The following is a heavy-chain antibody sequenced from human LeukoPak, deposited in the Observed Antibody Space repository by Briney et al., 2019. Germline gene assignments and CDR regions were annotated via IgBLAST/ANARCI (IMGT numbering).Heavy chain of an antibody. V-gene: IGHV4-61*08. CDR3: ARQGRYMAAAGTPNFDY. J-gene: IGHJ4*02. Sequence: SQTLSLTCTVSGGSISSGGYYWSWIRQPPGKGLEWIGYIYYSGSTNYNPSLKSRVTISVDTSKNQFSLRLSSVTAADTAVYYCARQGRYMAAAGTPNFDYWGQGTLVTVSS. CDR1: GGSISSGGYY. D-gene: IGHD6-13*01. CDR2: IYYSGST.